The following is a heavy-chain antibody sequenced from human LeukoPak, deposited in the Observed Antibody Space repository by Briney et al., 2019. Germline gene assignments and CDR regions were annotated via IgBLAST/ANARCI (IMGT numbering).Heavy chain of an antibody. CDR1: GYTFTTCD. J-gene: IGHJ4*02. Sequence: ASVKVSCKSSGYTFTTCDINWVRQAPGPGLEWMGWMNPNSGNTGYAQSFQGRVTMTRDTSISTAYMELSNLRSEDTAIYYCTRGSSGRRDYWGQGTLVTVSS. CDR2: MNPNSGNT. CDR3: TRGSSGRRDY. V-gene: IGHV1-8*01. D-gene: IGHD6-19*01.